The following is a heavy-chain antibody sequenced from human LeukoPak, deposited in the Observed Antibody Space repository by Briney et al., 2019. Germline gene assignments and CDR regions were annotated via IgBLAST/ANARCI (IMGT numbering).Heavy chain of an antibody. V-gene: IGHV3-74*01. Sequence: GGSLRLSCAASGFTFSSYAMSWVRQAPGKGLVWVSLINSDGSSTTYADSVKGRFTISRDNAKNTFYLQMNSLRAEDTAVYYCVRTLHNWLDPWGQGTLVTVSS. CDR3: VRTLHNWLDP. D-gene: IGHD3-16*01. CDR2: INSDGSST. J-gene: IGHJ5*02. CDR1: GFTFSSYA.